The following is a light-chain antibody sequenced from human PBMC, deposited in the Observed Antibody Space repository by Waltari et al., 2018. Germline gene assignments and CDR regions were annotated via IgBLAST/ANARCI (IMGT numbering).Light chain of an antibody. V-gene: IGKV4-1*01. CDR2: WAS. Sequence: DIVMTQSPDSLTVSLGERATINCKSRRSVLYNSNNKNYLAWYQQKQGQPPKLLIYWASTREYGVPDRFRGSWSGTDFTLTISTLQAEDVAVYYCQQYYDTPYTFGQGTKLEIK. CDR3: QQYYDTPYT. CDR1: RSVLYNSNNKNY. J-gene: IGKJ2*01.